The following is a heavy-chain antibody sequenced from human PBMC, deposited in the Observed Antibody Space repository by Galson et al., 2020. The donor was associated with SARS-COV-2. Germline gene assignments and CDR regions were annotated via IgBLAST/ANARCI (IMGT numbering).Heavy chain of an antibody. Sequence: SETLSLSCTVSGYSIRSGFYWGWIRQSPGKGLEWIASIFHSGSTYYNPSLKSRVTISVDTSKNEFYLNLNSVTAADTALYYCARVIGAGIVAAADYWGQGTLVTVSS. V-gene: IGHV4-38-2*02. J-gene: IGHJ4*02. D-gene: IGHD1-26*01. CDR1: GYSIRSGFY. CDR3: ARVIGAGIVAAADY. CDR2: IFHSGST.